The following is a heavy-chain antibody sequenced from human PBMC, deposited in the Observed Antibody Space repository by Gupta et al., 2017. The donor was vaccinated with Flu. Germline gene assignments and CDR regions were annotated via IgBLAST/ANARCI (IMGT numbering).Heavy chain of an antibody. CDR1: NYA. CDR3: VKGVTMVEPRYALDV. V-gene: IGHV1-18*01. Sequence: NYAITWVRQAPGQGLEWMGWISAYNGNTNYAQKLHDRVTMTTDTSTSTAYMELRSLRPDDTAVYYCVKGVTMVEPRYALDVWGQGTAVTVSS. J-gene: IGHJ6*02. CDR2: ISAYNGNT. D-gene: IGHD3-10*01.